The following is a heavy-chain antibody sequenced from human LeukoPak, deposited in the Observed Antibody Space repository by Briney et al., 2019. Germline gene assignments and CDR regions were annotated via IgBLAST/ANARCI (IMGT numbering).Heavy chain of an antibody. V-gene: IGHV3-23*01. J-gene: IGHJ2*01. CDR3: AKPRAMTTGVGRYFGL. D-gene: IGHD1-1*01. Sequence: GGSLRLSCGASGFTFTSYAMSWLRQAPGKGLEWVSAISGGGENTYYGDSVKGRFTISRDNSKNTLYLQMNSLRAEDTATYYCAKPRAMTTGVGRYFGLWGRGTLVTVSS. CDR2: ISGGGENT. CDR1: GFTFTSYA.